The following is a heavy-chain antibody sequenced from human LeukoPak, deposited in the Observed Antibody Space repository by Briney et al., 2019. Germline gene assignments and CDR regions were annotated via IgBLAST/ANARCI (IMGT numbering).Heavy chain of an antibody. V-gene: IGHV4-4*07. Sequence: PSETQSLTCAVSGYSISSGYYWSWIRQPAGKGLEWIGRIYTSGSTNYNPSLKSRVTMSVDTSKNQFSLKLSSVTAADTAVYYCARALGSTSNYVGYYYYYYMDVWGKGTTVTVSS. CDR1: GYSISSGYY. CDR2: IYTSGST. CDR3: ARALGSTSNYVGYYYYYYMDV. D-gene: IGHD2-2*01. J-gene: IGHJ6*03.